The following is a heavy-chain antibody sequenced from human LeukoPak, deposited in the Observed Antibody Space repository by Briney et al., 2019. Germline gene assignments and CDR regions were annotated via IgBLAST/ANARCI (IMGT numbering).Heavy chain of an antibody. J-gene: IGHJ6*02. V-gene: IGHV4-31*11. CDR3: ARAQLYYYGMDV. Sequence: SETLSLTCAVYGGSFSGYYWSWIRQHPGKGLEWIGYIYYSGSTYYNPSLKSRVTISVDTSKNQFSLKLSSVTAADTAVYYCARAQLYYYGMDVWGQGTTVTVSS. CDR1: GGSFSGYY. CDR2: IYYSGST.